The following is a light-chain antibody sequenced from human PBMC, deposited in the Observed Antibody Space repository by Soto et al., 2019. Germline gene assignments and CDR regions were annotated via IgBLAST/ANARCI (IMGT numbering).Light chain of an antibody. CDR3: AAWDDSLSGRV. J-gene: IGLJ2*01. CDR2: SDK. CDR1: SSNIGSNY. Sequence: QSVLTQPPSASGTPGQRVTISCFGSSSNIGSNYVYWYQHLPGMAPKLLISSDKQRPSGVPDRFSGSKSGTSASLAISGLRSEDEGDYYCAAWDDSLSGRVFGGGTKVTVL. V-gene: IGLV1-47*02.